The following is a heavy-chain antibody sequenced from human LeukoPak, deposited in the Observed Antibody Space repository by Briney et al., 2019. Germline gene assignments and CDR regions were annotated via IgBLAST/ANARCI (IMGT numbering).Heavy chain of an antibody. CDR1: GYSISSGYY. CDR3: ARVYYYDSSGYYAIDY. D-gene: IGHD3-22*01. J-gene: IGHJ4*02. CDR2: IYHSGST. Sequence: SETLSLTCTVSGYSISSGYYWGWIRQPPGKGLEWIGSIYHSGSTYYSPSLKSRVTISVDTSKNQFSLKLSSVTAADTAVYYCARVYYYDSSGYYAIDYWGQGTLVTVSS. V-gene: IGHV4-38-2*02.